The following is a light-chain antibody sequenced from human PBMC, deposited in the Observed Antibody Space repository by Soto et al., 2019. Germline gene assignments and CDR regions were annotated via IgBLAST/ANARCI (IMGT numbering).Light chain of an antibody. CDR3: QQYNNWPRT. Sequence: EIVMTQSPATLSVSPGERATVSCRASQSVSSNLAWYQQKPGQAPRLLIYGASTRATGIPARFSGSGSGTEITLTIGILQSEDFAVYYCQQYNNWPRTFGQGTKLEIK. CDR2: GAS. V-gene: IGKV3-15*01. CDR1: QSVSSN. J-gene: IGKJ2*01.